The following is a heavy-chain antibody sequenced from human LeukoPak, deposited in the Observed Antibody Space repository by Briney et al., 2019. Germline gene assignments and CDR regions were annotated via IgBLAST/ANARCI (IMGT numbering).Heavy chain of an antibody. CDR1: GGSISSSSYY. CDR2: VYYSGST. V-gene: IGHV4-39*07. J-gene: IGHJ4*02. CDR3: ARAYSGSFQLDY. Sequence: SETLSLTCTVSGGSISSSSYYWGWIRQPPGKGLEWIGSVYYSGSTYYNPSLKSRVTISVDTSKNQFSLKLSSVTAADTAVYYCARAYSGSFQLDYWGQGTLATVSS. D-gene: IGHD1-26*01.